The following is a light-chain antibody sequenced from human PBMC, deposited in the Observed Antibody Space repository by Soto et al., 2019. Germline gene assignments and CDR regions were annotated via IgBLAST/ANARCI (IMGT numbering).Light chain of an antibody. Sequence: QSVLTQPASVSGSPGQSITISCTGTSSDVGGYNYVSWYQQHPGKDPKLMIYDVSNRPSGVSNRFSGSKSGNTASLTISGLQAEDEADYYCGSYTSSSTPYVFGTGTKVTVL. V-gene: IGLV2-14*01. CDR1: SSDVGGYNY. CDR3: GSYTSSSTPYV. J-gene: IGLJ1*01. CDR2: DVS.